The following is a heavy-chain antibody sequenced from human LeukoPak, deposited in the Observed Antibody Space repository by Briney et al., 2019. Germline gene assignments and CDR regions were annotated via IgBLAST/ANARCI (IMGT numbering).Heavy chain of an antibody. CDR3: ARVRGSYCSSTSCYGSLDL. CDR2: ITSSSSYI. D-gene: IGHD2-2*01. V-gene: IGHV3-21*01. Sequence: GGSLRLSCAASGFTFSIYSMNWVREAPGKGVEWVSSITSSSSYIYYADSVKGRFTISRDNAKTSLYLQMNSLRAEDTAVYYCARVRGSYCSSTSCYGSLDLWGRGTLVTVSS. CDR1: GFTFSIYS. J-gene: IGHJ2*01.